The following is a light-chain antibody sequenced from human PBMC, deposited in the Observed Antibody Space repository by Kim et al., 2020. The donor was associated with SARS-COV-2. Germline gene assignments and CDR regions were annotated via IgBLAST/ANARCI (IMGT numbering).Light chain of an antibody. J-gene: IGLJ3*02. Sequence: SYELTQPPSVSVAPGKTARITCGGNNIGSKSVHWYQQKPGQAPVLVIYYDSDRPSGIPERFSGSNSGNTATLTISRVEAGDEADYYCQVWDSSSDHPGRVFGGGTQLTVL. CDR1: NIGSKS. CDR2: YDS. CDR3: QVWDSSSDHPGRV. V-gene: IGLV3-21*04.